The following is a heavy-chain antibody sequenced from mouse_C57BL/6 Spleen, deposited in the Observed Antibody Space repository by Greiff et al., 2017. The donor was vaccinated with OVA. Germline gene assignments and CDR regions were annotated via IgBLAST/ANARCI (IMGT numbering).Heavy chain of an antibody. V-gene: IGHV1-82*01. D-gene: IGHD1-1*01. CDR1: GYAFSSSW. CDR2: IYPGDGDT. Sequence: QVQLQQSGPELVKPGASVKISCKASGYAFSSSWMNWVKQRPGKGLEWIGRIYPGDGDTNYNGKFKGKATLTADKSSSTAYMQLSSLTSEDSAVYFCASGGGSSYYAMDYWGQGTSVTVSS. J-gene: IGHJ4*01. CDR3: ASGGGSSYYAMDY.